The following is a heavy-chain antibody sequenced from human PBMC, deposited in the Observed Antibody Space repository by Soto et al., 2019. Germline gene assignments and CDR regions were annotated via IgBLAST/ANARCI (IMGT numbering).Heavy chain of an antibody. CDR3: ARGDYYYDSSGYTVPLDY. Sequence: ETLSLTCAVCGGSFSGYYWSWIRQPPGKGLEWIGEINHSGSTNYNPSLKSRVTISVDTSKNQFSLKLSSVTAADTAVYYCARGDYYYDSSGYTVPLDYWGQGTLVTVSS. D-gene: IGHD3-22*01. J-gene: IGHJ4*02. CDR1: GGSFSGYY. CDR2: INHSGST. V-gene: IGHV4-34*01.